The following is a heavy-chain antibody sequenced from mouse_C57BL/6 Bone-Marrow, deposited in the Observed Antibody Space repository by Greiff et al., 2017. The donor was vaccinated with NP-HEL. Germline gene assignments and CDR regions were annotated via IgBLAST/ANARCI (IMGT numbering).Heavy chain of an antibody. CDR3: GRPGTYWYFDV. Sequence: VQLQQPGAELVMPGASVKLSCKASGYTFTSYWMHWVKQRPGQGLEWIGEIDPSDSYTNYNQKFKGKSTLTVDKSSSTAYMQLSSLTSEDSAVYYCGRPGTYWYFDVWGTGTTVTVSS. V-gene: IGHV1-69*01. CDR2: IDPSDSYT. CDR1: GYTFTSYW. J-gene: IGHJ1*03. D-gene: IGHD3-3*01.